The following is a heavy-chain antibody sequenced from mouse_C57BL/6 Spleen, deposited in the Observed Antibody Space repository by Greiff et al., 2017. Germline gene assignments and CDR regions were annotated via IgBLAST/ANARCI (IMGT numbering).Heavy chain of an antibody. CDR1: GYTFTSYW. Sequence: VQLQQPGAELVKPGASVKLSCKASGYTFTSYWMHWVKQRPGQGLEWIGMIHPNSGSTNYNEKFKSKATLTVDKSSSTAYMQLSSLTSEDSAVYYCAKGSYYSNYGFFYWGQGTTLTVSS. D-gene: IGHD2-5*01. J-gene: IGHJ2*01. CDR3: AKGSYYSNYGFFY. V-gene: IGHV1-64*01. CDR2: IHPNSGST.